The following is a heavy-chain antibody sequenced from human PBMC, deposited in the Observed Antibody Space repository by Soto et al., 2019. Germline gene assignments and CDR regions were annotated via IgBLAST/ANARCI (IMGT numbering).Heavy chain of an antibody. V-gene: IGHV4-34*01. D-gene: IGHD3-3*01. CDR3: ARDSGGDFWSGYSWANWFDP. J-gene: IGHJ5*02. Sequence: KGLEWIGEINHSGSTNYNPSLKSRVTISVDTSKNQFSLKLSSVTAADTAVYYCARDSGGDFWSGYSWANWFDPWGQGTLVTVSS. CDR2: INHSGST.